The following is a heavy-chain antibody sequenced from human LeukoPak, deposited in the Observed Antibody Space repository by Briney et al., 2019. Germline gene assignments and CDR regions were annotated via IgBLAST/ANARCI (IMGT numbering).Heavy chain of an antibody. CDR1: GFTFDDYA. CDR3: ALSGYDLQG. V-gene: IGHV3-9*01. J-gene: IGHJ4*02. D-gene: IGHD5-12*01. Sequence: PGGSLRLSCAASGFTFDDYAMHWVRQAPGKGLEWVSGISWNSGSIGYADSVKGRFTISRDNAKNSLYLQMNSLRAEDTALYYCALSGYDLQGWGQGTLVTVSS. CDR2: ISWNSGSI.